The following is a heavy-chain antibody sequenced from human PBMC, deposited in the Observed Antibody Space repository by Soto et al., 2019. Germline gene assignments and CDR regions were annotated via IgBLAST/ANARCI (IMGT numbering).Heavy chain of an antibody. CDR2: MNPNSGNT. Sequence: QVQLVQSGAEVKKPGASVKVSCKASGYTFTSYDINWVRQATGQGLEWMGWMNPNSGNTGYAQKFQGRVTMTRNTSISTAYMELSSLRSEDTAVYYCASNITMVRGVIITSSFDYWGQGTLVTVSS. V-gene: IGHV1-8*01. J-gene: IGHJ4*02. CDR1: GYTFTSYD. D-gene: IGHD3-10*01. CDR3: ASNITMVRGVIITSSFDY.